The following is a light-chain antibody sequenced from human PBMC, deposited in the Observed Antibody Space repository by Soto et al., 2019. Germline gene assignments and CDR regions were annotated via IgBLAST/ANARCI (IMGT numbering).Light chain of an antibody. CDR3: QSYDSTLDARYV. CDR1: GSNIGAGYD. V-gene: IGLV1-40*01. Sequence: QAVVTQPPSVSGAPGQRVTISCTGSGSNIGAGYDVHWYQHRPGTAPKLLVFGDSHRPSGVSDRFSGSKSGTSASLAITGLQAEDEGDYYCQSYDSTLDARYVFGTGTKLPS. CDR2: GDS. J-gene: IGLJ1*01.